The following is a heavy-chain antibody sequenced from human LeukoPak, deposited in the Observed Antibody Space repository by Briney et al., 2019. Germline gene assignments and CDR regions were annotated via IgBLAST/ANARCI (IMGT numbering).Heavy chain of an antibody. D-gene: IGHD6-19*01. Sequence: GESLKISCKGSGYSFANYWIGWVRQMPGKGLEWMGIIYPGDSDTRYSPSFQGQVTISADKSISTAYLQWSSLKASDTAMYYCAKLRYSSGWYEGYFDYWGQGTLVTVSS. V-gene: IGHV5-51*01. J-gene: IGHJ4*02. CDR2: IYPGDSDT. CDR1: GYSFANYW. CDR3: AKLRYSSGWYEGYFDY.